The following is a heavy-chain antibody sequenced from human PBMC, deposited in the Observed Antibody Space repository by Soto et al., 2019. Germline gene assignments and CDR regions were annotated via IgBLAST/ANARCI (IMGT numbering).Heavy chain of an antibody. J-gene: IGHJ5*02. Sequence: GGSLRLSCAGSGFAFSTFDIHWVRQAPGKGLEWVSGIGTLSDTFYAASVQGRFTISRQNAKNSVYLQMNSLRAGDTAFYYCARGRSFSYDSTPPPMFDPWGQGTLVTVP. CDR2: IGTLSDT. D-gene: IGHD3-10*01. CDR3: ARGRSFSYDSTPPPMFDP. CDR1: GFAFSTFD. V-gene: IGHV3-13*01.